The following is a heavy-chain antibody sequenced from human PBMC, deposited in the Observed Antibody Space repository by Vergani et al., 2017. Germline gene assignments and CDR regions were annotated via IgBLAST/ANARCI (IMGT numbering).Heavy chain of an antibody. D-gene: IGHD3-10*01. CDR1: GFTFDTYT. J-gene: IGHJ1*01. CDR3: TTAWGLYYLHGEYFQY. CDR2: NSSGGGDI. Sequence: EVQLLESGGGLVQPGGSRRLSCAGAGFTFDTYTMAYVRQAPGKGREWVATNSSGGGDIFDADSVTGRVTISRDNSKNTLFLQMNILKVEDTAVYYCTTAWGLYYLHGEYFQYWGRGTLVSVSS. V-gene: IGHV3-23*01.